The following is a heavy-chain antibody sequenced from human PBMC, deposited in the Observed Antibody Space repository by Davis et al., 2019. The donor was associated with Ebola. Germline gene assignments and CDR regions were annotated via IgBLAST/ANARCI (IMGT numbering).Heavy chain of an antibody. J-gene: IGHJ6*02. Sequence: ASVKVSCKASGYTFTSYGISWVRQAPGQGLEWMGWISAYNGNTNYAQKLQGRATMTTDTSTSTAYMELRSLRSDDTAVYYCARDQVTSDIVVVPAAEYYYYYGMDVWGQGTTVTVSS. D-gene: IGHD2-2*01. V-gene: IGHV1-18*01. CDR1: GYTFTSYG. CDR2: ISAYNGNT. CDR3: ARDQVTSDIVVVPAAEYYYYYGMDV.